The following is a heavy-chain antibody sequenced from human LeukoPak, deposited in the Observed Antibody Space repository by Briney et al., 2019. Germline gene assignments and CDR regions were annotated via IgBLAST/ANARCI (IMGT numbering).Heavy chain of an antibody. CDR3: ASNIGYCSSTSCYGPGNWFDP. J-gene: IGHJ5*02. D-gene: IGHD2-2*01. CDR1: GFTFSSYA. Sequence: GGSLRLSCAASGFTFSSYAMHWVRQAPGKGLEWVAVISYDGSNKYYADSVKGRFTISRDNSKNTLYLQMSSLRAEDTAVYYCASNIGYCSSTSCYGPGNWFDPWGQGTLVTVSS. V-gene: IGHV3-30-3*01. CDR2: ISYDGSNK.